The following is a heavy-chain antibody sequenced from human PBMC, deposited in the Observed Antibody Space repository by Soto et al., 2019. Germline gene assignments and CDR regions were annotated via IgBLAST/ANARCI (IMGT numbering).Heavy chain of an antibody. Sequence: ASVKVSCKASGYTFTSYGISWVRQAPGQGLEWMGWISAYNGNTNYAQKLQGRVTMTTDTSTSTAYMELRSLRSDNTAVYYCAIFHSASYLYVMDVWGQGTTVTVSS. V-gene: IGHV1-18*01. J-gene: IGHJ6*02. CDR3: AIFHSASYLYVMDV. D-gene: IGHD1-26*01. CDR2: ISAYNGNT. CDR1: GYTFTSYG.